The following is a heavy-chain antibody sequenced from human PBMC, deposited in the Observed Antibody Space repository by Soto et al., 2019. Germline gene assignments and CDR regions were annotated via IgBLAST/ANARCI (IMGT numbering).Heavy chain of an antibody. J-gene: IGHJ6*02. CDR2: ISGTSSSI. CDR1: GFPFIRYS. D-gene: IGHD5-12*01. Sequence: PRGSLRLSCAVSGFPFIRYSMNWVRQAPGKGLEWIAYISGTSSSIKYADSVKGRFTISRDNAKNFLYLQMNSLRVEDTAIYFCARDVYSGTWTTEEDVWGQGTTVTVSS. V-gene: IGHV3-48*01. CDR3: ARDVYSGTWTTEEDV.